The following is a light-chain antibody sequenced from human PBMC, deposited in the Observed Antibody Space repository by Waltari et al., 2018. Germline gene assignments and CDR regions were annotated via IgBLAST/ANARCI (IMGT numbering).Light chain of an antibody. V-gene: IGLV1-44*01. CDR1: SSNLGVYS. Sequence: QSVLTPPPSASGSPGQRVTISCYGSSSNLGVYSLTLYQHFPGTAPKLLIYRRYQRTSGVPDRFSGSKSGTSASLAISGLQSEDEADYYCATWDDSLNGVVFGGGTKLTVL. CDR2: RRY. J-gene: IGLJ2*01. CDR3: ATWDDSLNGVV.